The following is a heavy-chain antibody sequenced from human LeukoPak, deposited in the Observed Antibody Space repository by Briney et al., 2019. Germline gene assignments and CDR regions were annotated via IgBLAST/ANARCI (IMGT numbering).Heavy chain of an antibody. V-gene: IGHV4-4*07. J-gene: IGHJ4*02. CDR1: GDSMNNYY. D-gene: IGHD6-19*01. Sequence: SETLSLTCSVSGDSMNNYYWSWIRPPAGKGLECIGRMYTSGSPNYNPSFKSRVTMSGDTPKNQFSLTVNFVTAADTAVYYCAIGRRGSGWSRFDYWGQRTLVTVSS. CDR2: MYTSGSP. CDR3: AIGRRGSGWSRFDY.